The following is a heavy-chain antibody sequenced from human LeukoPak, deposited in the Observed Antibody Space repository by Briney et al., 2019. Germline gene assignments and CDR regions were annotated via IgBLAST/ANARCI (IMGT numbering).Heavy chain of an antibody. CDR2: INHNSGGT. J-gene: IGHJ4*02. V-gene: IGHV1-2*02. D-gene: IGHD2-2*01. CDR3: ARGTKFSSFDIVVVPFDY. Sequence: GASVKVSCKASGYTFTGYYIHWVRQDPGQGLEWMGWINHNSGGTNCAQKFQGRVTMTRDTSISTAYMELSRLRSDDTAVYYCARGTKFSSFDIVVVPFDYWGQGTLVTVSS. CDR1: GYTFTGYY.